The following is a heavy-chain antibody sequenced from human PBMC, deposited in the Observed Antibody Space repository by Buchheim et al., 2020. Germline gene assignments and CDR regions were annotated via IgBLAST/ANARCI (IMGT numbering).Heavy chain of an antibody. Sequence: EVQLVESGGGLVQPGGSLRLSCAASGFTFSSYWMSWVRQAPGKGLEWVANIKQDGSEKYYVDSVKGRFTISRDNAKNSLYLQMNSLRAEDTAVYYCARDLERAIFGVVTADAFDIWGQGT. CDR1: GFTFSSYW. J-gene: IGHJ3*02. V-gene: IGHV3-7*01. D-gene: IGHD3-3*01. CDR3: ARDLERAIFGVVTADAFDI. CDR2: IKQDGSEK.